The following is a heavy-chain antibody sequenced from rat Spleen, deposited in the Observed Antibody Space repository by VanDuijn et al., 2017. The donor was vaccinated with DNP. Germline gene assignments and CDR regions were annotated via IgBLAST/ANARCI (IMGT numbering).Heavy chain of an antibody. J-gene: IGHJ2*01. CDR1: GFIFSNYW. CDR3: ASLTGGLFAY. V-gene: IGHV5-31*01. CDR2: ISNTGDHT. D-gene: IGHD5-1*01. Sequence: EVQLVESGGGPVQPGRSLKLSCVASGFIFSNYWMTWIRQAPGKGLEWVASISNTGDHTYYSDSVKGRFTISRDNAKSTLYLQMDSLRSEDTATYYCASLTGGLFAYWGQGVMVTVSS.